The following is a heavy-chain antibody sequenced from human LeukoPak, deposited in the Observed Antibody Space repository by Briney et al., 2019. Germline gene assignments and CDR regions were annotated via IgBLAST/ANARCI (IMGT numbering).Heavy chain of an antibody. Sequence: GASMKVSCKASGYTFTSYGISWVRQAPGQGLEWMGWISAYNANTNYAQKLQGRVTMTTDTSTSTAYMELRSLRSDDTAVYYCVREVSEPYYDDSSGYYYFDYWGQGTLVTVSS. J-gene: IGHJ4*02. CDR1: GYTFTSYG. CDR3: VREVSEPYYDDSSGYYYFDY. D-gene: IGHD3-22*01. V-gene: IGHV1-18*01. CDR2: ISAYNANT.